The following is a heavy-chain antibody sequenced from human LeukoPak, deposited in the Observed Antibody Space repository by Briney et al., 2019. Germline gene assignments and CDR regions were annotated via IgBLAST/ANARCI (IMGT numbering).Heavy chain of an antibody. CDR3: ARVRGSSGSYEYYHYMDV. CDR2: IYTSGST. V-gene: IGHV4-59*10. Sequence: KPSETLSLTCAVYGGSFSGYYWSWIRQPAGKGLEWIGRIYTSGSTNYNPSLKSRVTMSVDTSKKQFSLKLSSVTAADTAVYYCARVRGSSGSYEYYHYMDVWGKGTTVTISS. CDR1: GGSFSGYY. D-gene: IGHD1-26*01. J-gene: IGHJ6*03.